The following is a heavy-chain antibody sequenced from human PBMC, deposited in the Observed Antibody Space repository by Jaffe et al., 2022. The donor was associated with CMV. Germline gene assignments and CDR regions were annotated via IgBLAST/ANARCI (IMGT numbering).Heavy chain of an antibody. CDR1: GGSISSYY. J-gene: IGHJ3*02. Sequence: QVQLQESGPGLVKPSETLSLTCTVSGGSISSYYWSWIRQPPGKGLEWIGYIYYSGSTNYNPSLKSRVTISVDTSKNQFSLKLSSVTAADTAVYYCARRVVVPAAIGSYAFDIWGQGTMVTVSS. D-gene: IGHD2-2*01. V-gene: IGHV4-59*08. CDR2: IYYSGST. CDR3: ARRVVVPAAIGSYAFDI.